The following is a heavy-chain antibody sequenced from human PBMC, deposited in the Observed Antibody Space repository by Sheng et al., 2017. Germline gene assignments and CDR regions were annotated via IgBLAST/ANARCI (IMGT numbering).Heavy chain of an antibody. CDR1: GFAFSSYG. V-gene: IGHV3-30*02. J-gene: IGHJ4*02. D-gene: IGHD3-3*01. CDR3: AKGYTIFGADIPTSGYFEY. Sequence: QVQLVESGGGVVQPGGSLRLSCAASGFAFSSYGVHWVRQAPGKGLEWVAFIRYDGSKKFYGDSVKGRFSISRDNSKSTLYLEMNSLRAEDTAVYYCAKGYTIFGADIPTSGYFEYWGQGTLVTVSS. CDR2: IRYDGSKK.